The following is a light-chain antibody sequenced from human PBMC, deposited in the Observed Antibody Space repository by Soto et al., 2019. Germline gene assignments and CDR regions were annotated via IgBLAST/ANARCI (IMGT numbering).Light chain of an antibody. V-gene: IGKV1-9*01. Sequence: DVQLTQSPSFLSPSIGEGVSITCEASQVISTSLAWYQQKPGKAPKLLVYDASTLQSGVASRFSGSGSGTEFTLIISGLQPDDSATYYCQQYTNTNNPWMFGQGTKVDIK. CDR2: DAS. CDR3: QQYTNTNNPWM. J-gene: IGKJ1*01. CDR1: QVISTS.